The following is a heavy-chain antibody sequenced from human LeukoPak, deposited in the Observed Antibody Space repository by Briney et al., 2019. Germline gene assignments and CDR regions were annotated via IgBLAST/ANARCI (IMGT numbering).Heavy chain of an antibody. J-gene: IGHJ5*02. CDR1: GGTFSSYV. CDR2: IIPIFGTA. CDR3: ASHYYDSSGYYVRFDP. Sequence: SVKVSCKSSGGTFSSYVISWVRQAPGQGLEWMGGIIPIFGTANYAQKLQGRVTITTDESTSTANMELRSLKSEDKAVYYCASHYYDSSGYYVRFDPWGQGTLVTVSS. V-gene: IGHV1-69*05. D-gene: IGHD3-22*01.